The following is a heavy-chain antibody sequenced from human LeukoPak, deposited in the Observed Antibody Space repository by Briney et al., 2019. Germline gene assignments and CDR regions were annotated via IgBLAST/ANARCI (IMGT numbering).Heavy chain of an antibody. CDR2: IYYSGSS. D-gene: IGHD2-2*01. CDR3: ASTRRIVVPAAMGGLDY. Sequence: SETLSLTCTVSGVSISSDHWSWIRQPPGKGLEWIGCIYYSGSSYYNPSLKSRVTISVDMSKSQFSLRLTSVTAADTAVYYCASTRRIVVPAAMGGLDYWGQGTLVTVSS. V-gene: IGHV4-59*01. CDR1: GVSISSDH. J-gene: IGHJ4*02.